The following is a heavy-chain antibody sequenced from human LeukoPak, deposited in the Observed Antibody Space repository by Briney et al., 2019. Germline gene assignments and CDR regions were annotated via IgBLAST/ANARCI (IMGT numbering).Heavy chain of an antibody. CDR2: IYTSGST. CDR3: ARDFSGITMVRGVILPFDY. J-gene: IGHJ4*02. Sequence: PSETLSLTCTVSGGSISSGSYYWSWIRQPAGKGLEWIGRIYTSGSTNYNPSLKSRVTISVDTSKNQFSLKLSSVTAADTAVYYCARDFSGITMVRGVILPFDYWGQGTLVTVSS. V-gene: IGHV4-61*02. CDR1: GGSISSGSYY. D-gene: IGHD3-10*01.